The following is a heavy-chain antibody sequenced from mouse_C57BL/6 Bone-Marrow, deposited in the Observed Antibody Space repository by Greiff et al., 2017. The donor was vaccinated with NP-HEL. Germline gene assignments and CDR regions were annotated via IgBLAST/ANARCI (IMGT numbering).Heavy chain of an antibody. J-gene: IGHJ4*01. CDR3: ARSLIYDGYSYAMDY. CDR2: IYPGSGST. CDR1: GYTFTSYW. V-gene: IGHV1-55*01. Sequence: QVQLQQPGAELVKPGASVKMSCKASGYTFTSYWITWVKQRPGQGLEWIGDIYPGSGSTNYNEKFKSKATLTVDTASSTAYMQLSSLTSEDSAVYYCARSLIYDGYSYAMDYWGQGTSVTVSS. D-gene: IGHD2-3*01.